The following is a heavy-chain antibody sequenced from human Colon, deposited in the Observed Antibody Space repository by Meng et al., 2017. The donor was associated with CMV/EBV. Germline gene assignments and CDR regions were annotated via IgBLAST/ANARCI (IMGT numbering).Heavy chain of an antibody. J-gene: IGHJ4*02. CDR3: VRVEPSAMAGDY. D-gene: IGHD2-2*01. V-gene: IGHV1-18*01. Sequence: ASVKVSCKTSGYTFTKYGVRWVRQAPGQGPEWMGWISPFNGIALYAPRYQGRVTMTSDTSTTTAYMELRSLTSDDTAVYYCVRVEPSAMAGDYWGQGTLVTVSS. CDR1: GYTFTKYG. CDR2: ISPFNGIA.